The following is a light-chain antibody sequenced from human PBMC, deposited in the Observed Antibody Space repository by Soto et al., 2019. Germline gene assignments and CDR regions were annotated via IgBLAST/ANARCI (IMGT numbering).Light chain of an antibody. Sequence: EVVLTQSPGTLSLFPGERATLSCRASQSVSSSYLAWYQQKPGQAPRLLIFGASSRATGVPDRFSGSGSGTDFILTISRLEPEDFAVYYCQQYGNSRWTFGQGTRWISN. CDR2: GAS. CDR1: QSVSSSY. CDR3: QQYGNSRWT. J-gene: IGKJ1*01. V-gene: IGKV3-20*01.